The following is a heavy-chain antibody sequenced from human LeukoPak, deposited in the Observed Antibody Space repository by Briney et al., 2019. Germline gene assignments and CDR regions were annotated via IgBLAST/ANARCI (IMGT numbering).Heavy chain of an antibody. J-gene: IGHJ4*02. Sequence: GGSLRLSCAASGFTFSSYSMSWVRQAPGKGLEGVSVIYSGGSTYYADSVKGRFTISRDNSKNTLYLQMNSLRAEDPAVYYCARMMRYWGQGTLVTVSS. CDR2: IYSGGST. CDR1: GFTFSSYS. CDR3: ARMMRY. V-gene: IGHV3-53*01. D-gene: IGHD3-16*01.